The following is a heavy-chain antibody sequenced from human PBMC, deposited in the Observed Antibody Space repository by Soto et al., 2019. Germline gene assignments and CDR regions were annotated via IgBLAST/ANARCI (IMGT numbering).Heavy chain of an antibody. CDR3: ARGITVVVPAAMDEYFQH. CDR1: GFTFSSYG. CDR2: IWYDGSNK. D-gene: IGHD2-2*01. Sequence: VGPLRLSCAASGFTFSSYGMHWVRQAPGKGLEWVAVIWYDGSNKYYADSVKGRFTISRDNSKNTLYLQMNSLRAEDTAVYYCARGITVVVPAAMDEYFQHWGQGTLVTVSS. J-gene: IGHJ1*01. V-gene: IGHV3-33*01.